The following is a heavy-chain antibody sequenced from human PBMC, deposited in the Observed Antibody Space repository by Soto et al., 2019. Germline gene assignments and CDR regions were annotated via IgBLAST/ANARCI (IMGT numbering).Heavy chain of an antibody. CDR3: ARWDYASGTYYPPFDY. V-gene: IGHV3-33*01. CDR2: IWYDGSNK. D-gene: IGHD3-10*01. CDR1: GFTFSSYA. J-gene: IGHJ4*02. Sequence: SLRLSCAASGFTFSSYAMHWVRQGPAKGLEWVAVIWYDGSNKYYADSVKGRFTISRDNSKNTLYLQMNSLRAEDTAVYYRARWDYASGTYYPPFDYWGQGTLVTVSS.